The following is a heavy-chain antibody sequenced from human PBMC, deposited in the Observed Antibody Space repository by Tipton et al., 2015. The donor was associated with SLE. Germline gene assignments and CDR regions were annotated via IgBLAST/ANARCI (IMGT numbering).Heavy chain of an antibody. CDR3: AKDKESGARGFDY. CDR2: INSEGGT. V-gene: IGHV3-23*01. J-gene: IGHJ4*02. Sequence: SLRLSCAASGFTFTNNAMNWVRQAPGKGLEWVSGINSEGGTVYADSVKGRFTISRDISENTLYLQMNSLRGDDTAVYYCAKDKESGARGFDYWGQGTLATVSS. D-gene: IGHD3-10*01. CDR1: GFTFTNNA.